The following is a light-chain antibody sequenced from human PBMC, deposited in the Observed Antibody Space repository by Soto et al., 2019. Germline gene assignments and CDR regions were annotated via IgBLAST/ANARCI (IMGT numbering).Light chain of an antibody. Sequence: IVRQPGPGTVSVSAVAGSTRSCRASQSLSRNLAWFQQKPGQAPSLLIFGASTRAAGVPARFSGSGSGTEFTLTISGLQSEDFAVYFCHQYENWPKTFGQGTKVDIK. CDR3: HQYENWPKT. CDR1: QSLSRN. J-gene: IGKJ1*01. V-gene: IGKV3-15*01. CDR2: GAS.